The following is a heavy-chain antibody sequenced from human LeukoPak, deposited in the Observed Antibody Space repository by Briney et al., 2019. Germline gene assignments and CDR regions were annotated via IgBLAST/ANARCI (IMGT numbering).Heavy chain of an antibody. Sequence: PSETLSLTCAVSGGSISSSNWWSWVRQPPGKGLEWIGEIYHSGSTNYNPSLKSRVTISVDKSKNQFSLKLSSVTAADTAVYYCARRTGERGDYGDYVGYWGQGTLVTVSS. V-gene: IGHV4-4*02. CDR1: GGSISSSNW. CDR2: IYHSGST. D-gene: IGHD4-17*01. CDR3: ARRTGERGDYGDYVGY. J-gene: IGHJ4*02.